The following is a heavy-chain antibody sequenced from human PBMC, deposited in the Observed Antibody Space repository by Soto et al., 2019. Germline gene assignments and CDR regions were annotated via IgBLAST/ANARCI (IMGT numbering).Heavy chain of an antibody. J-gene: IGHJ4*02. CDR1: GGSISSDGYS. V-gene: IGHV4-30-2*01. CDR3: ASSSGYGVHYFDY. Sequence: PSETLSLTCAVSGGSISSDGYSWSWIRQPPGKGLEWIGYIYHSGSTYYNPSLKSRITISLDRSKNQFSLKLSSVTAADTAVYYCASSSGYGVHYFDYWGLGTLVTVSS. CDR2: IYHSGST. D-gene: IGHD4-17*01.